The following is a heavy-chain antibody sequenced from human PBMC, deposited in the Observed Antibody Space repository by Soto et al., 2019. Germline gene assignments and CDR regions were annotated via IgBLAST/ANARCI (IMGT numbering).Heavy chain of an antibody. CDR3: ARARYSYGYRLLDH. CDR1: GFTFSSYA. V-gene: IGHV3-23*01. D-gene: IGHD5-18*01. Sequence: GSLRLSCAASGFTFSSYAMGWVRQAPGKGLEWVSAISGSGGSTYYADSVKGRLTISRDNSKNTLYLQMNSLRAEDTAVYYCARARYSYGYRLLDHWAPGSLVTGSS. J-gene: IGHJ4*02. CDR2: ISGSGGST.